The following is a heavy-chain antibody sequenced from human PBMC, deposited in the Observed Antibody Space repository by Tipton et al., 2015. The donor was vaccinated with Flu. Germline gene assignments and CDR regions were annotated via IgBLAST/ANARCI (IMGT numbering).Heavy chain of an antibody. J-gene: IGHJ5*02. Sequence: GLVKPSETLSLTCTVSGYSISSGYYWGWIRQPPGKGLEWIGSIYHSGSTYYNPSLKSRVTISVDTSKNQFSLKLSSVTAADTAVYYCARVRDGGWFDPWGQGILVTVSS. CDR2: IYHSGST. D-gene: IGHD3-10*01. CDR1: GYSISSGYY. CDR3: ARVRDGGWFDP. V-gene: IGHV4-38-2*02.